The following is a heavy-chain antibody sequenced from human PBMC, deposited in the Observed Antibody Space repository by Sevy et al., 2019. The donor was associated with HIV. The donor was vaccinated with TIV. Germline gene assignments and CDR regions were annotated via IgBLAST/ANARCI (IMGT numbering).Heavy chain of an antibody. CDR1: SGPISTYY. Sequence: SETLSLTCTVSSGPISTYYWSWIRQPPGKGLEWIGYIYYTGSTNYNPSLKSRVTISVDTSKNQFSLKLSSVTAADTAVYYCARGTPPSVAAQRPYTFDYWGQGTLVTVSS. CDR2: IYYTGST. D-gene: IGHD6-19*01. J-gene: IGHJ4*02. CDR3: ARGTPPSVAAQRPYTFDY. V-gene: IGHV4-59*01.